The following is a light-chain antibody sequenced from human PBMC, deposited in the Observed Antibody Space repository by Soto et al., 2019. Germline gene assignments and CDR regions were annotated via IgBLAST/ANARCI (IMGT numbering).Light chain of an antibody. J-gene: IGKJ1*01. V-gene: IGKV1-39*01. CDR2: STS. CDR3: QQSYSTPWT. Sequence: DIQMSQSPSSLSASVGDRVTLTWRASQSISYYLNWYQQKQGRAPRLLIYSTSTLQSGVPSKFSGSASGTDFTLTISSLQPEDFATYYCQQSYSTPWTFGQGTKV. CDR1: QSISYY.